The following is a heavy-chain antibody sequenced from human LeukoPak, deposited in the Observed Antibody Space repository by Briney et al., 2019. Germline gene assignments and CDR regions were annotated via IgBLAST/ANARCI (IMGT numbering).Heavy chain of an antibody. J-gene: IGHJ4*02. CDR1: GFSFDDYA. D-gene: IGHD1-26*01. Sequence: GGTLRLSCAASGFSFDDYAMHWVRQVPGQGLEWVSLINWDSGSTYYADSVKGRFTISRDNSKNSLYLQMNSLRAEDTALYYCAKSSTYSGSYLDYWGQGTLVTVSS. CDR2: INWDSGST. CDR3: AKSSTYSGSYLDY. V-gene: IGHV3-43D*03.